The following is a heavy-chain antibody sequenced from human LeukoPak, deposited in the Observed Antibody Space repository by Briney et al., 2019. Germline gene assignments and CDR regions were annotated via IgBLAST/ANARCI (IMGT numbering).Heavy chain of an antibody. J-gene: IGHJ4*02. CDR2: ISGSGGGT. V-gene: IGHV3-23*01. D-gene: IGHD3-3*01. CDR3: AKDLGYYDFWSGYSSPLFDY. Sequence: GGSLRLSCAASGFTFSSYAMSWVRQAPGKGLEWVSAISGSGGGTYYADSVKGRFTISRDNSKNTLYLQMNSLRAEDTAVYYCAKDLGYYDFWSGYSSPLFDYWGQGTLVTVSS. CDR1: GFTFSSYA.